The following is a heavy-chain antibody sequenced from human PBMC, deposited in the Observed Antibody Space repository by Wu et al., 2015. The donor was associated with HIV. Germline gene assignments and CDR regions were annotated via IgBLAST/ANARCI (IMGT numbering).Heavy chain of an antibody. V-gene: IGHV1-8*01. CDR3: ARATRITMVRGVIKNGALVDY. D-gene: IGHD3-10*01. J-gene: IGHJ4*02. CDR1: GYTFTSYD. Sequence: QVQLVQSGAEVKKPGASVKVSCKASGYTFTSYDINWVRQATGQGLEWMGWMNPNSGNTGYAQKFQGRVTMTRNTSISTAYMELSSLRSEDTAVYYCARATRITMVRGVIKNGALVDYWGQGTLVTVSS. CDR2: MNPNSGNT.